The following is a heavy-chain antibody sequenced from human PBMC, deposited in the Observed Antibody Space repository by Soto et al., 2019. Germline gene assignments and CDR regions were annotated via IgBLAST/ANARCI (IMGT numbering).Heavy chain of an antibody. CDR2: ISGSGGST. CDR3: AKAIDDPVLRYFDWLPHPYYGMDV. Sequence: GGSLRLSCAASGFTFSSYAMSWVRQAPGKGLEWVSAISGSGGSTYYADSVKGRFTISRDNSKNTLYLQMNSLRAEDTAVYYCAKAIDDPVLRYFDWLPHPYYGMDVWGQGTTVTVSS. D-gene: IGHD3-9*01. J-gene: IGHJ6*02. CDR1: GFTFSSYA. V-gene: IGHV3-23*01.